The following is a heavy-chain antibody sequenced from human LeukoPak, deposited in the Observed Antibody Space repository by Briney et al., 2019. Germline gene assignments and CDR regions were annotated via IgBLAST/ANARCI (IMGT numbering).Heavy chain of an antibody. Sequence: GRSLRLSCAASGFTSSSYAMHWVRQAPGKGLEWVAVISYDGSNKYYADSVKGRFTISRGNSKNTLYLQMNSLRAEDTAVYYCASNVWVNDAFDIWGQGTMVTVSS. CDR1: GFTSSSYA. CDR3: ASNVWVNDAFDI. D-gene: IGHD3-16*01. J-gene: IGHJ3*02. CDR2: ISYDGSNK. V-gene: IGHV3-30-3*01.